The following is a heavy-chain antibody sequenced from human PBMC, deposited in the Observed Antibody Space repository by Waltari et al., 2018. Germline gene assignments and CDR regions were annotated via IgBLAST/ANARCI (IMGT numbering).Heavy chain of an antibody. J-gene: IGHJ4*02. D-gene: IGHD2-2*01. CDR1: GFTFSSYW. CDR3: VSGLWPSASWYLGF. CDR2: STTDGAYT. Sequence: EVQLVESGGGLVQRGGSLRLSCAAPGFTFSSYWMYWVRQAPVKGLEWVSRSTTDGAYTDYADSVKGRFTASRDNSKNTLYLQMNTLGVEDTAIYFCVSGLWPSASWYLGFWGQGTLVTVSS. V-gene: IGHV3-74*02.